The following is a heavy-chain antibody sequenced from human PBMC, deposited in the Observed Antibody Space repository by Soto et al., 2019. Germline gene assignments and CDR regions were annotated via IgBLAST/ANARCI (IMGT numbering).Heavy chain of an antibody. V-gene: IGHV4-59*01. J-gene: IGHJ5*02. CDR3: ATGGNWFDP. Sequence: SETLSLTCNVSGGSISNYYWTWVRQSPEKGLEWIGYMYYNGNINYNPSLKSRVTISIDTSKNQFSLTLKSVTAADTAVYYCATGGNWFDPWGQGVLVTVSS. CDR1: GGSISNYY. D-gene: IGHD3-16*01. CDR2: MYYNGNI.